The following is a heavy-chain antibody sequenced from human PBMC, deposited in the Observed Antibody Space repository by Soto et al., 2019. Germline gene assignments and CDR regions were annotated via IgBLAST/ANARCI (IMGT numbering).Heavy chain of an antibody. CDR1: GFTFSSYA. CDR3: AEDESETITAGA. J-gene: IGHJ5*02. Sequence: GGSLRLSCAASGFTFSSYAMSWVRQAPGKGLEWVSVISASGSSTYYAASVKGRFTISRDNSKNTVYLQMNSLRVEDTAVYYCAEDESETITAGAWGQGTLVTVSS. D-gene: IGHD1-20*01. V-gene: IGHV3-23*01. CDR2: ISASGSST.